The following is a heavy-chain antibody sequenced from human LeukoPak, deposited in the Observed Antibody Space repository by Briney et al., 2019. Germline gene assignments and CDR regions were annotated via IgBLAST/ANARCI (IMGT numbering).Heavy chain of an antibody. J-gene: IGHJ4*02. CDR2: IYYSGST. CDR1: GGSICSYY. CDR3: ARAHPHFDY. V-gene: IGHV4-59*01. Sequence: SETLSLTCTVSGGSICSYYWSWIRQPPGKGLEWIGYIYYSGSTNYNPSLKSRVTISVDTSKNQFSLKLSSVTAADTAVYYCARAHPHFDYWGQGTLVTVSS.